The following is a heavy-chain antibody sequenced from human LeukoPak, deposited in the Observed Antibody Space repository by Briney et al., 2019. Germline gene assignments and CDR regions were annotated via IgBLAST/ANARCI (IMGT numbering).Heavy chain of an antibody. CDR1: SGSISTSNYY. CDR2: IFYSGST. CDR3: AAQGRYYDSSGYSHIPFDP. J-gene: IGHJ5*02. D-gene: IGHD3-22*01. V-gene: IGHV4-39*07. Sequence: SETLSLTCTVSSGSISTSNYYWGWVRQPPGKALEWIGNIFYSGSTYYSPSLKSRVTISVDTSKNQFSLKLSSVTAADTAVYYCAAQGRYYDSSGYSHIPFDPWGQGTLVTVSS.